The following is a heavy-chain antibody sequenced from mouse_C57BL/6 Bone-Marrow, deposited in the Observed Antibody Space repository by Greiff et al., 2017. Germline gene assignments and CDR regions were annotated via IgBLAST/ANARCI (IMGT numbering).Heavy chain of an antibody. CDR2: IDPSDSYT. CDR3: AGWLDY. CDR1: GYTFTSYW. Sequence: QVQLQQPGAELVRPGTSVKLSCKASGYTFTSYWMHWVKQRPGQGLEWIGVIDPSDSYTNYNQKFKGKATLTVDTSSSTAYMQLSSLTSEDSAVYYCAGWLDYWGQGTSVTVSS. V-gene: IGHV1-59*01. J-gene: IGHJ4*01.